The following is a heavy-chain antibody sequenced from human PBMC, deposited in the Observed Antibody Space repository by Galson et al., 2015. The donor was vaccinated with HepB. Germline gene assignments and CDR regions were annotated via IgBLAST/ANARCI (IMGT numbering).Heavy chain of an antibody. CDR2: TWYDGSEE. CDR1: GFTFNRFG. CDR3: ARDLALGTTIISDY. D-gene: IGHD1-7*01. V-gene: IGHV3-33*01. Sequence: SLRLSCAASGFTFNRFGMHWVRQAPGKGLEWVAVTWYDGSEEYYASSVKGRFSISRDNSRNTLYLQMNSLRAEDTAIYYCARDLALGTTIISDYWGQGTLVTGSS. J-gene: IGHJ4*02.